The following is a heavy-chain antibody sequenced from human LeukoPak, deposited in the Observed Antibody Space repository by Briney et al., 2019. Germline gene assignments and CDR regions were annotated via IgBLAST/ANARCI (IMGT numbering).Heavy chain of an antibody. J-gene: IGHJ4*02. CDR2: IYYSGST. CDR3: ARMMTGYYQFDY. Sequence: PSETLSLTCTVSGGPISSYYWSWIRQPPGKGLEWIGYIYYSGSTNYNPSLKSRVTISVDTSKNQFSLKLSSVTAADTAVYYCARMMTGYYQFDYWGQGTLVTVSS. D-gene: IGHD3-9*01. CDR1: GGPISSYY. V-gene: IGHV4-59*08.